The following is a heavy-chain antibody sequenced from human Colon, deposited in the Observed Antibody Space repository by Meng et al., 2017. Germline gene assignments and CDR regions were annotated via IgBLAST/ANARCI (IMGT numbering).Heavy chain of an antibody. J-gene: IGHJ4*02. Sequence: VQLVQSGSDLRKPGASVKILCKASGYTFTSHAINWVRQAPGQGLEWMGGINTNTGNPTYAQGFTGRFVFSLDASVTTAYLQIDSLRAEDTAVYYCATDGRLYDPNHVSSYFDYWGQGSLVTVSS. CDR2: INTNTGNP. D-gene: IGHD1-14*01. CDR1: GYTFTSHA. CDR3: ATDGRLYDPNHVSSYFDY. V-gene: IGHV7-4-1*01.